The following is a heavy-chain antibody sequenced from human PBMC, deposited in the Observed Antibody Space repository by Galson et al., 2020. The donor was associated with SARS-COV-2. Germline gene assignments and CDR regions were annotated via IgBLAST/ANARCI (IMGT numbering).Heavy chain of an antibody. CDR2: ISYDGSNK. J-gene: IGHJ6*02. D-gene: IGHD3-10*01. V-gene: IGHV3-30*03. Sequence: GESLKISCAASGFTFSSYGMHWVRQAPGKGLEWVAVISYDGSNKYYADSVKGRFTISRDNSKKTLWLQMSSLRADDTAVYYCARDAGRGVNLVRGIMTNSYYGMDVWGQGTTVTVSS. CDR1: GFTFSSYG. CDR3: ARDAGRGVNLVRGIMTNSYYGMDV.